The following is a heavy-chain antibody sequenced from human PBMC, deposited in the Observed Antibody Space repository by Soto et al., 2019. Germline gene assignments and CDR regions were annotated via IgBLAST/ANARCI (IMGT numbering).Heavy chain of an antibody. Sequence: QVQLVQSGAEMKKPGASVTVSCKASGYTFTAYAVHWLRQAPGQRPEWMGCINAVDDTTKYSQRFQGRVIITRDTSASTVYMDLSSLTSEDTAVYYCARGGLYRSAWYGGDYWGQGTPVTVSS. CDR2: INAVDDTT. J-gene: IGHJ4*02. CDR1: GYTFTAYA. D-gene: IGHD6-19*01. V-gene: IGHV1-3*01. CDR3: ARGGLYRSAWYGGDY.